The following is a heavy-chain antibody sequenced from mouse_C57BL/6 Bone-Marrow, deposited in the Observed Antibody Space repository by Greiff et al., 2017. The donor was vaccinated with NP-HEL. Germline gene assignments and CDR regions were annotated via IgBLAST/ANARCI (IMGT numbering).Heavy chain of an antibody. Sequence: VQLQQSGPELVKPGASVKIPCKASGYTFTDYNMDWVKQSHGKSLEWIGDINPNNGGTIYNQKFKGKATLTVDKSSSTAYMELRSLTSEDTAVYYCARHGYYRVYAMDYWGQGTSVTVSS. CDR1: GYTFTDYN. CDR3: ARHGYYRVYAMDY. J-gene: IGHJ4*01. CDR2: INPNNGGT. V-gene: IGHV1-18*01. D-gene: IGHD2-3*01.